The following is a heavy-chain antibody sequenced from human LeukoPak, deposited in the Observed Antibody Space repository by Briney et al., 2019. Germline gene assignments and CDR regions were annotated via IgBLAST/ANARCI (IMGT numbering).Heavy chain of an antibody. CDR2: ISSSGSTI. V-gene: IGHV3-11*04. Sequence: GGSLRLSCAASGFTFSDYYMSWIRQAPGKGLEWVSYISSSGSTIYYADSVKGRFTISRDNAKNSLYLQMSSLRVEDTAVYYCAMYPGYSYGSADYFNYWGQGTLVTVSS. J-gene: IGHJ4*02. D-gene: IGHD5-18*01. CDR1: GFTFSDYY. CDR3: AMYPGYSYGSADYFNY.